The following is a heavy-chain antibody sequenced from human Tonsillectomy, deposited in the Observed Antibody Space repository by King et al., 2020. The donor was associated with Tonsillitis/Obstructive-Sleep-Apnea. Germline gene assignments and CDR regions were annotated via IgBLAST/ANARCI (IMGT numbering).Heavy chain of an antibody. Sequence: QLVQSGGGVVQPGGSLRLSCAASGFTFDDYAMHWVRQAPGKGLEWVSLISGDGGSTYYADSVKGRFTISRDNSKNSLYLQMNSLRTEDTALYYCAKDIRSLDYGGNSMAIDYWGQGTLVTGSS. CDR1: GFTFDDYA. V-gene: IGHV3-43*02. D-gene: IGHD4-23*01. J-gene: IGHJ4*02. CDR2: ISGDGGST. CDR3: AKDIRSLDYGGNSMAIDY.